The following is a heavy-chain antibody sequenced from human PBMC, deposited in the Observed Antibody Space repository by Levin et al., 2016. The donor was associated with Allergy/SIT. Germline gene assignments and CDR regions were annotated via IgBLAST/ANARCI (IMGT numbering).Heavy chain of an antibody. CDR3: ARDPGGSFDY. Sequence: GGSLRLSCAASGFTFSSFAMSWLRQAPGKGLEWVSTIGRSGASTNYADSVKGRFTISRDNSNNILYLRLNSLRVEDTAFYYCARDPGGSFDYWGQGTLVTVSS. V-gene: IGHV3-23*01. CDR2: IGRSGAST. CDR1: GFTFSSFA. J-gene: IGHJ4*02. D-gene: IGHD3-10*01.